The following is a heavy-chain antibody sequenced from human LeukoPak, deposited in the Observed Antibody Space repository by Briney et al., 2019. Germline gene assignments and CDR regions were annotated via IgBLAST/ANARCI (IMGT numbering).Heavy chain of an antibody. CDR3: AREETDFWSGYFDY. J-gene: IGHJ4*02. Sequence: SQTLSLTCTVSGYSISSGYYWGWIRQPPGKGLEWIGSIYHSGSTYYNPSLKSRVTISVDTSKNQFSLKLSSVTAADTAVYYCAREETDFWSGYFDYWGQGTLVTVSS. D-gene: IGHD3-3*01. CDR1: GYSISSGYY. CDR2: IYHSGST. V-gene: IGHV4-38-2*02.